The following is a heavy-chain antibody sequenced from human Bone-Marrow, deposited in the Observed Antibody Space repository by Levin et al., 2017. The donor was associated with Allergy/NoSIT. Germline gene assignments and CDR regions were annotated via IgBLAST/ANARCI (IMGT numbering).Heavy chain of an antibody. V-gene: IGHV1-69*02. D-gene: IGHD3-22*01. Sequence: KISCKASGGTFSSYTFSWVRQAPGQGLEWMGRITPILGMTNYAQKFQGRVTITADKSTSAAYLELSSLRSEDTAVYYCATGGHSSGYYPDVYWGQGALVTVSS. CDR1: GGTFSSYT. J-gene: IGHJ4*02. CDR2: ITPILGMT. CDR3: ATGGHSSGYYPDVY.